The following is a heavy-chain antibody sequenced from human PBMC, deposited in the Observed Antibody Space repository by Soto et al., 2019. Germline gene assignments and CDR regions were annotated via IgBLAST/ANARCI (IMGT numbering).Heavy chain of an antibody. V-gene: IGHV1-69*01. J-gene: IGHJ5*02. Sequence: QVQLVQSGAEVKRPGSSVKLSCKASGGTFTYYGISWVRQAPGQGLEWMGGIIPIIGPSTYAQKFQGRLTITADQSPSTAYMELSSLGSEDTALYDCARDLGTTIAGPPRRETYGWMDPWGHGTLVTVSS. CDR3: ARDLGTTIAGPPRRETYGWMDP. CDR1: GGTFTYYG. D-gene: IGHD3-22*01. CDR2: IIPIIGPS.